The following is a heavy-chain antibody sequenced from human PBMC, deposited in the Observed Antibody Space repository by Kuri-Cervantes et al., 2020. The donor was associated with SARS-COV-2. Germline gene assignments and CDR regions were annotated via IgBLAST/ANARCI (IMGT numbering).Heavy chain of an antibody. CDR1: GFTFSSYS. J-gene: IGHJ4*02. CDR2: IRYDGSNR. CDR3: ANSYYDTTTVPRLDY. Sequence: GGSLRLSCAASGFTFSSYSMNWVRQAPGKGLEWVAFIRYDGSNRYYADSVKGRFTISRDNSKNTLYLRMNSLRAEDSAVYYCANSYYDTTTVPRLDYWGQGTLVTVSS. V-gene: IGHV3-30*02. D-gene: IGHD3-22*01.